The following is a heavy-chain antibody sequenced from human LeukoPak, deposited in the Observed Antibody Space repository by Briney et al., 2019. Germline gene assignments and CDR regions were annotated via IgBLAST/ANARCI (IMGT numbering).Heavy chain of an antibody. D-gene: IGHD6-13*01. J-gene: IGHJ4*02. CDR3: ARLSSWFVAF. V-gene: IGHV4-38-2*02. Sequence: PSETLSLMCSVSGYLIRSGYFWGWIRQPPGKGLEWIASVYHNGSAYYNPSLKSRASISVDTSSNQFSLTLTSVSVADTAVYHCARLSSWFVAFWGQGSQVTASS. CDR2: VYHNGSA. CDR1: GYLIRSGYF.